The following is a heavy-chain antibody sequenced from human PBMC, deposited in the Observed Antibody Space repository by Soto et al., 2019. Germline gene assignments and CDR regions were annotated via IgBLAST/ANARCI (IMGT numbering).Heavy chain of an antibody. CDR1: GGTFSSYA. D-gene: IGHD2-15*01. Sequence: SVKVSCKASGGTFSSYAISCVRQAPGQGLEWMGGIIPIFGTANYAQKLQGRVTMTADESTSTAYMELRSLRSEDTAVYYCARGSGGGSLALPYWGQGTLVTVSS. CDR3: ARGSGGGSLALPY. CDR2: IIPIFGTA. J-gene: IGHJ4*02. V-gene: IGHV1-69*13.